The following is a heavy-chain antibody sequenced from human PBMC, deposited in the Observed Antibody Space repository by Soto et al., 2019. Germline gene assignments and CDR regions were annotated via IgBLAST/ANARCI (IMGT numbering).Heavy chain of an antibody. CDR1: GFTFSSYS. J-gene: IGHJ4*02. V-gene: IGHV3-48*02. CDR2: ISTSDITI. D-gene: IGHD1-26*01. Sequence: PGGSLRLSCAASGFTFSSYSMNWVRQAPGKGLEWVSYISTSDITIYYADSVKGRFTISRDNAENSLYLQMNSLRDDDTAVYYCARVRGSYQSDCWGQGTLVTVSS. CDR3: ARVRGSYQSDC.